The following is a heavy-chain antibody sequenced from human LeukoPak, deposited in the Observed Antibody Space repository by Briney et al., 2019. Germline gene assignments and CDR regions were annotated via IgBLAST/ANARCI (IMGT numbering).Heavy chain of an antibody. CDR3: ARDSRPMIVVVSDAFDI. J-gene: IGHJ3*02. Sequence: SETLSLTCAAYGGSFSGYYWSWIRQPPGKGLEWIGEINHSGSTNYNPSLKSRVTISVDTSKNQFSLKLSSVTAADTAVYYCARDSRPMIVVVSDAFDIWGQGTMVTASS. CDR1: GGSFSGYY. D-gene: IGHD3-22*01. CDR2: INHSGST. V-gene: IGHV4-34*01.